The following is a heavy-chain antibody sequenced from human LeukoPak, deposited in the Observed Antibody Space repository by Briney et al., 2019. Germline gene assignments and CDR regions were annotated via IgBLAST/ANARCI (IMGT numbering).Heavy chain of an antibody. J-gene: IGHJ4*02. V-gene: IGHV1-2*02. CDR3: ARVLGDEGIAVAIDY. D-gene: IGHD6-19*01. Sequence: ASVKVSCKASGYTFTGYYMHWVRQAPGQGLEWMGWINPNSGGTNYAQKFQGRVTMTRDTSISTAYMELSRLRSDDTAVYYCARVLGDEGIAVAIDYWGQGTLVTVSS. CDR1: GYTFTGYY. CDR2: INPNSGGT.